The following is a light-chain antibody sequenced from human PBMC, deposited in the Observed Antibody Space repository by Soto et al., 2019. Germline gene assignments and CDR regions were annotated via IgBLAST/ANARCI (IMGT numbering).Light chain of an antibody. CDR3: SSYTSSSVV. J-gene: IGLJ2*01. CDR2: DVS. Sequence: QSVLTQPASVSGSPGQSITISCTGTSSDVGGYNYVSWYQQHPGKAPKLMIYDVSNRPSGVSNRFSGSKSGNTASLTISGLQAEDEADYYCSSYTSSSVVFDGGTQLTVL. CDR1: SSDVGGYNY. V-gene: IGLV2-14*01.